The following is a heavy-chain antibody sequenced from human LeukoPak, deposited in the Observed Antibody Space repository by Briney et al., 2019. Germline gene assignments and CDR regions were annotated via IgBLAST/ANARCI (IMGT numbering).Heavy chain of an antibody. D-gene: IGHD3-22*01. CDR3: VRGFFDSSGYSNPFDM. CDR1: GDSISSSY. CDR2: IYYTGNT. V-gene: IGHV4-59*01. Sequence: SETLSLTCTVSGDSISSSYWSWIRQPPEKRLEWIGYIYYTGNTNYNPSLKSRVTLSVDMSKNQFSLNLNSVTAADTAVYYCVRGFFDSSGYSNPFDMWGQGTMVTVSS. J-gene: IGHJ3*02.